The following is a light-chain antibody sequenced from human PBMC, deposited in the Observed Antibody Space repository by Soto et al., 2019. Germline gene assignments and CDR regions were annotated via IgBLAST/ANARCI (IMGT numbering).Light chain of an antibody. Sequence: EIVLTQSPATLSLPPGERATLSCRASQSVRRYLAWYQQKPGQAPRLLIYDASNRATGIPARFSGSGSGTDFTLTISSLEPEDFAVYHCQQRTNWPLTFGGGTKVEIK. J-gene: IGKJ4*01. CDR1: QSVRRY. CDR3: QQRTNWPLT. V-gene: IGKV3-11*01. CDR2: DAS.